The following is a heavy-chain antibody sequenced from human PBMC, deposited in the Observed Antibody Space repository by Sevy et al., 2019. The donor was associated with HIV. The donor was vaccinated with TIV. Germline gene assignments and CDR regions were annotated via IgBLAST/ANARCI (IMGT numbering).Heavy chain of an antibody. J-gene: IGHJ6*02. CDR3: ARDRDGSGSSGGYGMDV. CDR1: GITFSYYS. Sequence: GESLKISCVGSGITFSYYSMNWVRQAPGKGLEWVSSISSSSSNIYYADSVKGRFTISRDNAKKSQYLQMNSLRAEDTAVYYCARDRDGSGSSGGYGMDVWGQGTTVTVSS. D-gene: IGHD3-10*01. CDR2: ISSSSSNI. V-gene: IGHV3-21*01.